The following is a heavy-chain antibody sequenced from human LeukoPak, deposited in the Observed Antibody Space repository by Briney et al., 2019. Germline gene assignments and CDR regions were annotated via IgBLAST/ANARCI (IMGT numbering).Heavy chain of an antibody. CDR3: ARVSSWYDYYYYYGMDV. CDR2: IYHGGST. D-gene: IGHD6-13*01. Sequence: PSETLSLTCTVSGYSISSGYYWGWIRQPPGKGLEWIGSIYHGGSTYYNPSLKSRVTISVDTSKNQFSLKLSSVTAADTAVYFCARVSSWYDYYYYYGMDVWGQGTTVTVSS. CDR1: GYSISSGYY. J-gene: IGHJ6*02. V-gene: IGHV4-38-2*02.